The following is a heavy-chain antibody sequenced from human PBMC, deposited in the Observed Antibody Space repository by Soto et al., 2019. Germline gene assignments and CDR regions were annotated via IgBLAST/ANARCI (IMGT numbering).Heavy chain of an antibody. CDR1: GGTFNNYP. Sequence: SVKVSCKASGGTFNNYPITWVRQAPGEGLEWMGGSILIFGTANYAQKFQGRVTISVDESTSTAYMELSSLRSEDTAVYYCARGRGYSGDDHYYYFDMDVWGQGTTVTVSS. CDR2: SILIFGTA. V-gene: IGHV1-69*13. D-gene: IGHD5-12*01. J-gene: IGHJ6*02. CDR3: ARGRGYSGDDHYYYFDMDV.